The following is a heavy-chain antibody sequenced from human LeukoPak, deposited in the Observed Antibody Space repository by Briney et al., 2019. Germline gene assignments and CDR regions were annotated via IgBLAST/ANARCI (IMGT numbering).Heavy chain of an antibody. CDR1: GFTFSSYS. V-gene: IGHV3-48*02. CDR2: ISSSSSTI. J-gene: IGHJ4*02. CDR3: ARDLYCDSSGYYPSFDY. D-gene: IGHD3-22*01. Sequence: GGSLRLSCAASGFTFSSYSMNWVRQAPGKGLEWVSYISSSSSTIYYADSVKGRFTISRDNAKNSLYLQMNSLRDEDTAVYYCARDLYCDSSGYYPSFDYWGQGTLVTVSS.